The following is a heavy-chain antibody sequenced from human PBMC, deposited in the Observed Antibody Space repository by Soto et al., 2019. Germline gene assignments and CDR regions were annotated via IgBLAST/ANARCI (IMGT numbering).Heavy chain of an antibody. Sequence: GGSLRLSCAASGFTFSSYAMSWVRQAPGKGLEWVSAISGSGGSTYYADSVKGRFTISRDNSKNTLYLQMNSPRAEDTAVYYCAKSTLLAELWFGEYYFDYWGQGTLVTVSS. CDR1: GFTFSSYA. CDR2: ISGSGGST. V-gene: IGHV3-23*01. J-gene: IGHJ4*02. CDR3: AKSTLLAELWFGEYYFDY. D-gene: IGHD3-10*01.